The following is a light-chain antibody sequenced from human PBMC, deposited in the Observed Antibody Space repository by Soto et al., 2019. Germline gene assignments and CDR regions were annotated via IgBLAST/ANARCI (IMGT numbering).Light chain of an antibody. CDR2: DAS. CDR1: QSVKSL. CDR3: QQRFSWPLT. V-gene: IGKV3-11*01. Sequence: EIVLTQSPATLSLSPGEGATLSCRASQSVKSLLGWYQKKPGQAPRLVIYDASYRATGIPARFSGSGWGTDFTLTISSLEPEDSGIYYCQQRFSWPLTFGGGTKVEIK. J-gene: IGKJ4*01.